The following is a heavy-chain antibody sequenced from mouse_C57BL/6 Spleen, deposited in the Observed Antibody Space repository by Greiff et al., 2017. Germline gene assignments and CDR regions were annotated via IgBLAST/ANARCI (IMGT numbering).Heavy chain of an antibody. CDR3: AREGHYYFDY. J-gene: IGHJ2*01. CDR2: INYDGSST. V-gene: IGHV5-16*01. CDR1: GFTFSDYY. Sequence: EVQLVESEGGLVQPGSSMKLSCTASGFTFSDYYMAWVRQVPEKGLEWVANINYDGSSTYYLDSLKSRFIISRDNAKNILYLQMSSLKSEDTATYYCAREGHYYFDYWGQGTTLTVSS.